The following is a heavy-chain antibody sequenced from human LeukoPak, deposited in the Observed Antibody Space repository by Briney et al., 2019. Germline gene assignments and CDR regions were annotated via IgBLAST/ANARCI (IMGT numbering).Heavy chain of an antibody. J-gene: IGHJ4*02. V-gene: IGHV3-23*01. D-gene: IGHD3-10*01. CDR2: ISGSGGST. Sequence: GGSLRLSCAASGFTFSNYAMSWVRQAPGKGLEWVSAISGSGGSTYYADSVKGRFTISRDNSKNTLYLQMNSLRAEDTAVYYCAKAFPTRHYYGSGSQEGDYWGQGTLVTVSS. CDR3: AKAFPTRHYYGSGSQEGDY. CDR1: GFTFSNYA.